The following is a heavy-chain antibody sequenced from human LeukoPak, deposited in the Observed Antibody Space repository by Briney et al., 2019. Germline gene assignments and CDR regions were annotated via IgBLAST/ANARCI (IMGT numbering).Heavy chain of an antibody. D-gene: IGHD7-27*01. V-gene: IGHV4-38-2*02. Sequence: SETLSLTCTVSGYSISSNYYWGWIRQPPGKGLEWIGTFSHSGSTYYNPSLKSRVAISVDTSKNEFSLQLSSVPAADTAVYYCARRHWGAVSADFDYWGQGTLVTVSS. CDR2: FSHSGST. CDR1: GYSISSNYY. CDR3: ARRHWGAVSADFDY. J-gene: IGHJ4*02.